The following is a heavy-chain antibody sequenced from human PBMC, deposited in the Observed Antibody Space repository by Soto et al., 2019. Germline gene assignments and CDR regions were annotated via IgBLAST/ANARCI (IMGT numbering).Heavy chain of an antibody. CDR3: ARDGGRHSGGIDY. V-gene: IGHV1-69*01. J-gene: IGHJ4*02. CDR2: IIPIFGTA. CDR1: GGTFSSYS. D-gene: IGHD1-26*01. Sequence: QVQLVQSGAEVKKPGSSVKVSCKASGGTFSSYSINCVRQAPGQGLEWMGEIIPIFGTANYAQKFQGRVTITADESTSTAYRELSSLRSEDTAVYYCARDGGRHSGGIDYWGQGTLVTVS.